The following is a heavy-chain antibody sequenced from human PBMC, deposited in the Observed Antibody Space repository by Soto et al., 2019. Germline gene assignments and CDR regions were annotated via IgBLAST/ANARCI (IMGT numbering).Heavy chain of an antibody. Sequence: QVQLVESGGGVVQPGRSLRLSCAASGFTFSSYAMHWVRQAPGKGLERVAVISYDGSNKYYADSVKGRFTISRDNSKNTLYLQMNSLRAEDTAVYYCARDGRTYYDFWSGLNWFDPWGQGTLVTVSS. CDR3: ARDGRTYYDFWSGLNWFDP. V-gene: IGHV3-30-3*01. CDR2: ISYDGSNK. J-gene: IGHJ5*02. CDR1: GFTFSSYA. D-gene: IGHD3-3*01.